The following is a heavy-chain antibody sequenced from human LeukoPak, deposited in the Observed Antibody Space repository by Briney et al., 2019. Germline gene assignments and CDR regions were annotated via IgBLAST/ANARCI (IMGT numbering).Heavy chain of an antibody. CDR3: ARDKGQLEPRVSYYYYYGMDV. CDR1: GYTVTSYG. Sequence: ASVKVSCKASGYTVTSYGISWVRQAPGQGLEWMGWISAYNGNTNYAQKLQGRVTMTTDTSTSTAYMELRSLRSNDTAVYYCARDKGQLEPRVSYYYYYGMDVWGKGTTVTVSS. V-gene: IGHV1-18*04. D-gene: IGHD1-1*01. J-gene: IGHJ6*04. CDR2: ISAYNGNT.